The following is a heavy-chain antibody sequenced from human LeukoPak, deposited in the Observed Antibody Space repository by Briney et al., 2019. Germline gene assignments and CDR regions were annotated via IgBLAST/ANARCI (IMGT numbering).Heavy chain of an antibody. V-gene: IGHV3-21*01. Sequence: GGSLRLSCAASGFTFSSYSMNWVRQAPGKGLEWVSSISSSSYIYYADSVKGRFTISGDNAKNSLYLQMNSLRAEDTAVYYCARESREWVLVDYWGQGTLVTVSS. CDR1: GFTFSSYS. CDR2: ISSSSYI. CDR3: ARESREWVLVDY. D-gene: IGHD3-3*01. J-gene: IGHJ4*02.